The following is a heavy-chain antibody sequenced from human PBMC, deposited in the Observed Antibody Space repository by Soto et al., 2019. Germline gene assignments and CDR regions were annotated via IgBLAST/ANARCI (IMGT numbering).Heavy chain of an antibody. CDR3: ATPGPRAARARYYYMDV. J-gene: IGHJ6*03. CDR1: GGSISSYY. CDR2: IYYSGST. V-gene: IGHV4-59*08. Sequence: SETLSLTCTVSGGSISSYYWSWIRQPPGKGLEWIGYIYYSGSTNYNPSLKSRVTISVDTSKNQFSLKLSSVTAADTAVYYCATPGPRAARARYYYMDVWGKGTTVTVSS. D-gene: IGHD6-6*01.